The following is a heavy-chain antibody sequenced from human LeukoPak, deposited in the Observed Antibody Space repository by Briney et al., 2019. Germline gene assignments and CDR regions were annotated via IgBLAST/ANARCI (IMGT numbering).Heavy chain of an antibody. D-gene: IGHD6-6*01. V-gene: IGHV4-34*01. CDR3: ARGLYSSSPMSDY. CDR1: GGSFSGYY. J-gene: IGHJ4*02. Sequence: SETLSLTCAVYGGSFSGYYWSWIRQPPGKGLEWIGEINHSGSTNYNPSLKSRATISVDTSKNQFSLKLSSVTAADTAVYYCARGLYSSSPMSDYWGQGTLVTASS. CDR2: INHSGST.